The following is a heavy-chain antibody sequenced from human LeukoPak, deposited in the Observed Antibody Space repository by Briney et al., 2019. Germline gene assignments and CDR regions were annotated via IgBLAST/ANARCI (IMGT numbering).Heavy chain of an antibody. J-gene: IGHJ4*02. CDR1: GGTFSSYA. V-gene: IGHV1-69*06. Sequence: GASVKVSCKASGGTFSSYAISWVRQAPGQGLEWMGGIIPIFGTANYAQKFQGRVTITADKSTSTAYMELSSLRSEDTAVYYCARDRGWRSGYYSDYWGQGTLVTVSS. CDR2: IIPIFGTA. D-gene: IGHD3-10*01. CDR3: ARDRGWRSGYYSDY.